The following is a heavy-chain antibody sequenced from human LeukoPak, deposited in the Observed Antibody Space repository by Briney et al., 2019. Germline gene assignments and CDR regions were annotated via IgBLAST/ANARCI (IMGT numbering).Heavy chain of an antibody. CDR2: IYSGGST. J-gene: IGHJ4*02. D-gene: IGHD6-19*01. CDR3: ARDTGYSSCFDY. CDR1: GFTVSSNY. V-gene: IGHV3-53*01. Sequence: PRGSLRLSCAASGFTVSSNYMSWVRQAPGKGLEWVSVIYSGGSTYYADSVKGRFTISRDNSKNTLYLQMNSLRAEDTAVYYCARDTGYSSCFDYWGQGTLVSVCS.